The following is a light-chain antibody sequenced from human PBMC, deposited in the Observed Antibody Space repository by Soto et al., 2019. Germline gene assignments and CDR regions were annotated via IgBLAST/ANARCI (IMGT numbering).Light chain of an antibody. CDR1: QAVSTC. CDR3: QQRLLWPQT. J-gene: IGKJ1*01. Sequence: VLTQSPATLSLSPGERATLSCRASQAVSTCVAWYQRKPGQAPRLLIYDASNRATGVPFRISGSESGTDFTLTVSSLEPEDFAVYYCQQRLLWPQTFGQGTKVDIK. CDR2: DAS. V-gene: IGKV3-11*01.